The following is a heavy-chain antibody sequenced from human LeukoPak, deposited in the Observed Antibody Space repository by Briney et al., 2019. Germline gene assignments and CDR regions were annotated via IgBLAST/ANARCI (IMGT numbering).Heavy chain of an antibody. J-gene: IGHJ6*03. CDR2: ISAYNGNT. Sequence: GASVKVSCKASGYTFTSYGISWVRQAPGQGLEWMGWISAYNGNTNYAQKLQGRVTMTTDTSTSTAYMGLRSLRSDDTAVYYCARTIRGATPYYMDVWGKGTTVTVSS. V-gene: IGHV1-18*01. CDR3: ARTIRGATPYYMDV. CDR1: GYTFTSYG. D-gene: IGHD1-26*01.